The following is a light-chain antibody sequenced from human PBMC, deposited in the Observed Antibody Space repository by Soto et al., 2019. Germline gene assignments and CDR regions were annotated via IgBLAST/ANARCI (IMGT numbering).Light chain of an antibody. V-gene: IGKV3D-11*02. Sequence: EIVLTQSPGTLSLSPGERATLSCRASQSVGTYLAWYQQKPGQPPRLLIYDVSKRAPGIPARFSGSGSGTDFTLSINSLEPEDFAVYYCQQNSTWQGSFGRGTKVDIK. CDR1: QSVGTY. CDR3: QQNSTWQGS. CDR2: DVS. J-gene: IGKJ3*01.